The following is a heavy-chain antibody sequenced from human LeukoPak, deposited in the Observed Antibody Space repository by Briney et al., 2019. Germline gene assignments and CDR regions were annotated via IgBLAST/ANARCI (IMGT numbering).Heavy chain of an antibody. J-gene: IGHJ4*02. D-gene: IGHD4-17*01. V-gene: IGHV3-30*18. CDR2: ISHDGSNK. CDR1: GFTFSSYA. CDR3: AKDPTVTTVTTSAY. Sequence: PGGSLRLSCAASGFTFSSYAMSWVRQAPGKGPEWVAVISHDGSNKYYADSVKGRFTISRDNSKNTLYLQMNSLRAEDTAVYYCAKDPTVTTVTTSAYWGQGTWSPSPQ.